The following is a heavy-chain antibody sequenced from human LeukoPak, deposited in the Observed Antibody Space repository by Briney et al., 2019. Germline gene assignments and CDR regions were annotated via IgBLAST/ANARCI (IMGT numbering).Heavy chain of an antibody. J-gene: IGHJ4*02. D-gene: IGHD3-3*01. V-gene: IGHV3-23*01. Sequence: PGGSLRLSCAASVFTFSSYAMSWVRQAPGKGLEWVSTISGSGGSTYYADSVKGRFTISRDNSKNTLYLQMNSLRAEGTAVYYCAKGLSTIFGVAVTFDYWGQGTLVTVSS. CDR1: VFTFSSYA. CDR3: AKGLSTIFGVAVTFDY. CDR2: ISGSGGST.